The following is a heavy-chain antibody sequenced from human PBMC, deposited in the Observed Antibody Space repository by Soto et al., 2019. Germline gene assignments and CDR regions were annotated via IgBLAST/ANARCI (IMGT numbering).Heavy chain of an antibody. CDR1: GFTFSGYG. CDR2: IWYDGSNK. D-gene: IGHD3-22*01. Sequence: PGGSLRLSCAASGFTFSGYGMHWVRQAPGKGLEWVAVIWYDGSNKYYADSVKGRLTISRDNSKNTLYLQMNSLRAEDTAVYYCARVFYDSSGYYYNWFDPWGQGTLVTVSS. CDR3: ARVFYDSSGYYYNWFDP. V-gene: IGHV3-33*01. J-gene: IGHJ5*02.